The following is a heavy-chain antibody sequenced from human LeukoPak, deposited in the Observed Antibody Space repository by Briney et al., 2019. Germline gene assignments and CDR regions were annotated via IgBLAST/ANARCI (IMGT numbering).Heavy chain of an antibody. Sequence: PGRSLRLSCAAAGFTFDGYALHWVRQAAGKGLEWVSRMCWYSGGIDYADSVKGRFTISRDNAKNSLDLQMNSMRDEDKAFYYCVKGTTFDAFDIWGQGTMVTVSA. CDR1: GFTFDGYA. CDR2: MCWYSGGI. J-gene: IGHJ3*02. D-gene: IGHD3-16*01. CDR3: VKGTTFDAFDI. V-gene: IGHV3-9*01.